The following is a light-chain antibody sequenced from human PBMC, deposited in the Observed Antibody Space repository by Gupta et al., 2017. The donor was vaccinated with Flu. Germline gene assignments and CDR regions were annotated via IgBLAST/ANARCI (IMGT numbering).Light chain of an antibody. V-gene: IGLV8-61*01. CDR1: SGSVSTSSF. J-gene: IGLJ3*02. CDR2: NTN. Sequence: QTVVTQEPSFSVSPGGTVTLTCGLSSGSVSTSSFPSWYQQTPGQAPRTLIYNTNTRSSGVPDRFSGSILGNRAALTITGAQAEDESDYYCVLYMGSGIWLFGGGTNLTVL. CDR3: VLYMGSGIWL.